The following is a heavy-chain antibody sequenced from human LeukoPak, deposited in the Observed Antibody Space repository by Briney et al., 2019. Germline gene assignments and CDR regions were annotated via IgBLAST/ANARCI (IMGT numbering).Heavy chain of an antibody. Sequence: GESLKISCKGFGYSFTSYWIGWVRQMPGKGLECMGIIYPGDSDTRYSPSFQGQVTISADKSISTVYLQWSSLKASDTAMYYCARLTYTSGWFDYWGPGTLVTVSS. V-gene: IGHV5-51*01. D-gene: IGHD6-19*01. CDR3: ARLTYTSGWFDY. CDR2: IYPGDSDT. CDR1: GYSFTSYW. J-gene: IGHJ4*02.